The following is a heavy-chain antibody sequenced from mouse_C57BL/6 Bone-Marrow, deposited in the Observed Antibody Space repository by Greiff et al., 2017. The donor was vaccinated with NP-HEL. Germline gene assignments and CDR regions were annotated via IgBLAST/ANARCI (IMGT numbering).Heavy chain of an antibody. Sequence: QVQLQQSGAELMKPGASVKLSCKATGYTFTSYWIAWVKQRPGHGLEWIGAIFPGGGCTNYHDKFKGQATFSTDTSSNTAYMQLSSLTAEDSAICYCARESHYFDYWGQGTTLTVSS. CDR3: ARESHYFDY. V-gene: IGHV1-9*01. CDR1: GYTFTSYW. CDR2: IFPGGGCT. J-gene: IGHJ2*01.